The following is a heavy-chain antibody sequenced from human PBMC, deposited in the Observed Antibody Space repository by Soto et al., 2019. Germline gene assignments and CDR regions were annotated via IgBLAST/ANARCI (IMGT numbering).Heavy chain of an antibody. Sequence: EVQLVESGGGLVQPGGSLILSCTASGFPFSAYWMNWVRQAPGKGLVWISRSNSDASRTTYADSVKGRFTISRDNAENTMFLQMNSLRVDDTAVYYCARGYYGSDGTEYFQHWGRGTLVTVSS. CDR1: GFPFSAYW. J-gene: IGHJ1*01. D-gene: IGHD3-10*01. V-gene: IGHV3-74*03. CDR2: SNSDASRT. CDR3: ARGYYGSDGTEYFQH.